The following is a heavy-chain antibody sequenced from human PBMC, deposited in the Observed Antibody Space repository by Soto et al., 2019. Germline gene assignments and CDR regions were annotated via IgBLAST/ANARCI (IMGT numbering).Heavy chain of an antibody. V-gene: IGHV6-1*01. J-gene: IGHJ5*02. CDR3: ARGGIAAAGMVGWFDP. CDR2: TYYRSKWYN. Sequence: PSQTLSLTCAISGDSVSSNSAAWNWIRQSPSRGLEWLGRTYYRSKWYNDYAVSVKSRITINPDTSKNQFSLQLNSVTPEDTAVYYCARGGIAAAGMVGWFDPWGQGTLVTVSS. D-gene: IGHD6-13*01. CDR1: GDSVSSNSAA.